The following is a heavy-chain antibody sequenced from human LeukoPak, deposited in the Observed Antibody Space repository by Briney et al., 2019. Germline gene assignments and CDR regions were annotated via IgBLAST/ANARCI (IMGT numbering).Heavy chain of an antibody. D-gene: IGHD2-15*01. CDR2: TYYRSKWYN. CDR3: TRDKGVVAQYNWFDP. CDR1: GDSVSSNSAA. Sequence: SQTLSLTCAISGDSVSSNSAAWNWIRQSPSRGLEWLGRTYYRSKWYNDYAVSVKSRITINPDTSKNQFSLQLNSVAPEDAAVYYCTRDKGVVAQYNWFDPWGQGTLVTVSS. J-gene: IGHJ5*02. V-gene: IGHV6-1*01.